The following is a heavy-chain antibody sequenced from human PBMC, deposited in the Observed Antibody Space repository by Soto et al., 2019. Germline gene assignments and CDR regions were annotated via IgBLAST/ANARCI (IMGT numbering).Heavy chain of an antibody. V-gene: IGHV3-23*01. CDR1: GFTFSVYT. J-gene: IGHJ4*02. D-gene: IGHD1-26*01. CDR3: AKDMQPDSRWEIDY. CDR2: IYGNGGGT. Sequence: GGSLRLSCSASGFTFSVYTMNCVRQAPGKGLEWVSGIYGNGGGTFYVDSVKGRFTISRDNSKNTLYLQMNSLRAEDTAVYYCAKDMQPDSRWEIDYWGQGTLVTVSS.